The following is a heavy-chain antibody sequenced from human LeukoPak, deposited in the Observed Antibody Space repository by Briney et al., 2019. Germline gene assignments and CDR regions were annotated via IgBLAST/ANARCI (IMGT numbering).Heavy chain of an antibody. CDR3: ARHPYFTMSRGTYFDY. J-gene: IGHJ4*02. D-gene: IGHD3-10*02. Sequence: SETLSLTCTVSGGSISSYYWSWIRQPPGKGLEWIGYIYYSGSTNYNPSLKSRVTISVDTSKNQFSLKLSSVTAADTAVYYCARHPYFTMSRGTYFDYWGQGTLVTVSS. CDR1: GGSISSYY. V-gene: IGHV4-59*08. CDR2: IYYSGST.